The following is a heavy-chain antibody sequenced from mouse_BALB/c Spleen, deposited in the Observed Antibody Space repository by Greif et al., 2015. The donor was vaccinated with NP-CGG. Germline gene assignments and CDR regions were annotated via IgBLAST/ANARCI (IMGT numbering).Heavy chain of an antibody. J-gene: IGHJ4*01. CDR1: GFTFSSFG. Sequence: EVQLVESGGGLVQPGGSRKLSCAASGFTFSSFGMHWVRQAPEKGPEWVAYISSGSSTIYYADTVKGRFTISRDNPKNTLFLQMTSLRSADTAMYYCARTTVVAYYAMDYWGQGTSVTVSS. CDR2: ISSGSSTI. V-gene: IGHV5-17*02. D-gene: IGHD1-1*01. CDR3: ARTTVVAYYAMDY.